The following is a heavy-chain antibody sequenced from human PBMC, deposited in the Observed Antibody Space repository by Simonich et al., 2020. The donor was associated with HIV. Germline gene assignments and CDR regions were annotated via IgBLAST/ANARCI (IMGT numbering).Heavy chain of an antibody. Sequence: QLHLQESGPGLVKPSETLSLTCTFSGGSIISSSYYWGWIRQPPGKGLEWIGSLYLSGSTYYRPSPKCRVTISVDTSKNQFSLSLSSATATDTAVYYCARHRETMVRGLVSYFDYWGQGTLVTVSS. J-gene: IGHJ4*02. V-gene: IGHV4-39*01. CDR3: ARHRETMVRGLVSYFDY. CDR2: LYLSGST. D-gene: IGHD3-10*01. CDR1: GGSIISSSYY.